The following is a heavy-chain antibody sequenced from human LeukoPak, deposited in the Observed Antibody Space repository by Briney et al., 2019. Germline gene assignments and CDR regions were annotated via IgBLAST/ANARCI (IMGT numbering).Heavy chain of an antibody. CDR1: GYTLTQLS. CDR3: ATAGSASDYYYYMDV. V-gene: IGHV1-24*01. CDR2: FDPEDGET. J-gene: IGHJ6*03. Sequence: ASVKVSCTVSGYTLTQLSMHWVRQAPGKGREWMGGFDPEDGETIYAQKFQGRVTMTEDTSTDTAYMELSRLRSEDTAVYYCATAGSASDYYYYMDVWGKGTTVTVSS.